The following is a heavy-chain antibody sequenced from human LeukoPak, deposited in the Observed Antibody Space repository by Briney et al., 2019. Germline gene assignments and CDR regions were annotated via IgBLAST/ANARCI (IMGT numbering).Heavy chain of an antibody. Sequence: GESLKISCQGSGYSFTGYWICWGRQIPEKGLEWMGIIYPGDSDTRYSPSFQGQVTISADKSINTAYLQWSSLKASDTAMYYCARSRPADYWGQGTLVTVSS. CDR2: IYPGDSDT. CDR1: GYSFTGYW. J-gene: IGHJ4*02. D-gene: IGHD2-2*01. V-gene: IGHV5-51*01. CDR3: ARSRPADY.